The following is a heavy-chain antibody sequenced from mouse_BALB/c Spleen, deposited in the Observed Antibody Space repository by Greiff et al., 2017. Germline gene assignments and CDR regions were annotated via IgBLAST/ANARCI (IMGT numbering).Heavy chain of an antibody. Sequence: VQLKQSGAELVKPGASVKLSCTASGFNIKDTYMHWVKQRPEQGLEWIGRIDPANGNTKYDPKFQGKATITADTSSNTAYLQLSSLTSEDTAVYYCAGSRYGSFEVWGEGTTVTVSS. V-gene: IGHV14-3*02. D-gene: IGHD1-1*01. CDR1: GFNIKDTY. J-gene: IGHJ1*01. CDR2: IDPANGNT. CDR3: AGSRYGSFEV.